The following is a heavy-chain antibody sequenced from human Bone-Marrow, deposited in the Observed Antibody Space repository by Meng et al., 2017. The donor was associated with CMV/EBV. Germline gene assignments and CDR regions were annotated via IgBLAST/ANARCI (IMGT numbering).Heavy chain of an antibody. V-gene: IGHV1-46*01. Sequence: ASVKVSCKASGYIFTSYYLHWVRQARGQGLEWMGIINPSGGSTSYAQKFQGRVTMTRDTSTSTVYMELSSLRSEDTAVYYCARSNYDFWNGYYPDYCGQGTLVTVSS. CDR3: ARSNYDFWNGYYPDY. CDR2: INPSGGST. J-gene: IGHJ4*02. D-gene: IGHD3/OR15-3a*01. CDR1: GYIFTSYY.